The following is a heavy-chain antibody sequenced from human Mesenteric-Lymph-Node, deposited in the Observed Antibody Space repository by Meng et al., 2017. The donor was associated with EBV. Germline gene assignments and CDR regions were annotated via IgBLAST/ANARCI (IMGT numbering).Heavy chain of an antibody. CDR2: IYYSGNT. CDR3: TRDHSNSGWFPY. J-gene: IGHJ4*01. CDR1: GDSISRPSYY. Sequence: LQLEESGPGLVKPSETLSLTCTVSGDSISRPSYYWGWIRQSPGKGLEWIGSIYYSGNTYYNPSLKSRVTISVDTSKNQFSLKLSSVTAADTAVYYCTRDHSNSGWFPYWGQGTLVTVFS. V-gene: IGHV4-39*07. D-gene: IGHD6-19*01.